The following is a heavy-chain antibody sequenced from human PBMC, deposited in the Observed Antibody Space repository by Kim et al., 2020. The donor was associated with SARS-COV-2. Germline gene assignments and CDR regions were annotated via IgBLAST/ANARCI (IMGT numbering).Heavy chain of an antibody. D-gene: IGHD5-12*01. J-gene: IGHJ3*02. Sequence: SVRGRFTISRDSSTNTLYMKMHDLRAEDTALYFCAKSPTNSGYENAFDIWGQGTMVTVSS. V-gene: IGHV3-23*01. CDR3: AKSPTNSGYENAFDI.